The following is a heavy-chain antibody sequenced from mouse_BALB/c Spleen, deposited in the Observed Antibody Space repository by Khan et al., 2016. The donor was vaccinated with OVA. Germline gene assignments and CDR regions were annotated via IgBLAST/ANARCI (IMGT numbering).Heavy chain of an antibody. CDR3: ARVDTTSLDC. D-gene: IGHD2-3*01. CDR2: IYPGSGTT. Sequence: QVQLKQSGTELARPGASVKLSCKASGYTFTDYYITWVKQRSRQGLEWIGEIYPGSGTTYYNENFKVKALLTADKSSNTAYMQLTSLTTEYSAVYFCARVDTTSLDCWGQGTTLTVSS. J-gene: IGHJ2*01. CDR1: GYTFTDYY. V-gene: IGHV1-77*01.